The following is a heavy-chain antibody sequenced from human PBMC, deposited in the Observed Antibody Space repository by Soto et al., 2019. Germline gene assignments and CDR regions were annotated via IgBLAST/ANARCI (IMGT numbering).Heavy chain of an antibody. CDR2: IRSNSAYI. CDR3: TRDASRDSSARGWFDP. J-gene: IGHJ5*02. CDR1: GFTFRSFT. V-gene: IGHV3-21*01. D-gene: IGHD6-13*01. Sequence: WGSLRLSCAASGFTFRSFTMNWGRQAPGKGLEWVSTIRSNSAYIYYTDALRGRFTISSDNAKNSLHLQMNSLRAEETAVYYCTRDASRDSSARGWFDPWGPGTLVTVSS.